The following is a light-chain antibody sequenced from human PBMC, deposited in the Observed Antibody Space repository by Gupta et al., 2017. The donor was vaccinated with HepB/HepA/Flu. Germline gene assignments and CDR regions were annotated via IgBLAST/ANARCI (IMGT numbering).Light chain of an antibody. CDR3: QQYNRPVT. V-gene: IGKV1-5*03. CDR1: LSISSW. Sequence: DIQMTQSPSTLSASVGDRVTITCRASLSISSWLAWYQQKAGKAPKLLFYTAASLESVVPSMCSGRGSGTLFTLTISRLQPDYFAYYCYQQYNRPVTFGQGTKVEIK. J-gene: IGKJ1*01. CDR2: TAA.